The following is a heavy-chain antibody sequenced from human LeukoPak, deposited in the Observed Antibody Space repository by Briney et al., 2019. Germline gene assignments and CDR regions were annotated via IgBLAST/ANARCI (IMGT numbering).Heavy chain of an antibody. CDR3: ARHHSFLRVAGTHWFDP. CDR1: GGSISSGSYY. Sequence: PSETLSLTCTVSGGSISSGSYYWSWIRQPPGKGLEWIGEINHSGSTNYNPSLKSRVTISVDTSKNQFSLKLSSVTAADTAVYYCARHHSFLRVAGTHWFDPWGQGTLVTVSS. CDR2: INHSGST. D-gene: IGHD6-19*01. V-gene: IGHV4-39*01. J-gene: IGHJ5*02.